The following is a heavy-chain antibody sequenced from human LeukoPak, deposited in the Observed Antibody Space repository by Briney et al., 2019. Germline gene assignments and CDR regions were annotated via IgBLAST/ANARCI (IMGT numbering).Heavy chain of an antibody. J-gene: IGHJ5*02. CDR1: GFTVSSNY. CDR3: ASSPPPLYGDCGSWFDP. D-gene: IGHD4-17*01. Sequence: GGSLRLSCAASGFTVSSNYMSWVRQAPGKGLEWVSVIYSGGSTYYADSVKGRFTISRDNSKNTLYLQMNSLRAEDTAVYYCASSPPPLYGDCGSWFDPWGQGTLVTVSS. CDR2: IYSGGST. V-gene: IGHV3-66*02.